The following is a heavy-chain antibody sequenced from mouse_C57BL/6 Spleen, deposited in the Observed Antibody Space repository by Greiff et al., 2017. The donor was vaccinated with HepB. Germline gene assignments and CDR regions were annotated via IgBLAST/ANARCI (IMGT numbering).Heavy chain of an antibody. CDR2: IYPSDSET. CDR3: AREFTTGYFDY. V-gene: IGHV1-61*01. CDR1: GYTFTSYW. J-gene: IGHJ2*01. Sequence: VQLQQSGAELVRPGSSVKLSCKASGYTFTSYWMDWVKQRPGQGLEWIGNIYPSDSETHYNQKFKDKATLTVDKSSSTAYMQLSSLTSEDSAVYDCAREFTTGYFDYWGQGTTLTVSS. D-gene: IGHD1-1*01.